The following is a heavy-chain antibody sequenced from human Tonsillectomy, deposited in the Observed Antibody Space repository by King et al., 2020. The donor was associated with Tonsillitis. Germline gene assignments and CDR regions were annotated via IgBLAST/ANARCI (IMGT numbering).Heavy chain of an antibody. CDR2: ISGSGGNT. CDR1: GFPFSNYA. CDR3: AKDTAFLDAYYFDY. V-gene: IGHV3-23*01. Sequence: VQLQESGGGLLQPGGSLRLSCAASGFPFSNYAMSWVRQAPGKGLEWVSTISGSGGNTYYADSVKGRFTISRDNSKNTLYLQMNSLRAEDTAVYYCAKDTAFLDAYYFDYWGQGTLVTVSS. D-gene: IGHD1-1*01. J-gene: IGHJ4*02.